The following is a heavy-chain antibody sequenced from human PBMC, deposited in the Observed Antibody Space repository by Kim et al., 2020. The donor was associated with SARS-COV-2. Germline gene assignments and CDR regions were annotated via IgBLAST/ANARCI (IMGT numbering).Heavy chain of an antibody. CDR2: IYHSGST. J-gene: IGHJ6*02. D-gene: IGHD6-13*01. Sequence: SETLSLTCAVSGGSISSSNWWSWVRQPPGKGLEWIGEIYHSGSTNYNPSLKSRVTISVDKSKNQFSLKLSSVTAADTAVYYCARRGQQPYYYYYYGMDVWGQGTTVTVSS. CDR1: GGSISSSNW. V-gene: IGHV4-4*02. CDR3: ARRGQQPYYYYYYGMDV.